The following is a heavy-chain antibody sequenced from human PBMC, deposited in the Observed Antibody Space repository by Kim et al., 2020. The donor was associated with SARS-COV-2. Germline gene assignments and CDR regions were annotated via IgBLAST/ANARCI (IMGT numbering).Heavy chain of an antibody. V-gene: IGHV1-2*04. D-gene: IGHD2-8*02. J-gene: IGHJ6*02. CDR3: TRGGKTTWSPNPFDV. CDR1: GYSLTGYY. CDR2: INPSSGGT. Sequence: ASVKVSCKAVGYSLTGYYLHWVRQAPGQGLEWMGWINPSSGGTTYAQKFQGWVTMTRDTSTDTAYLDLTTLKSNDTALYYCTRGGKTTWSPNPFDVWG.